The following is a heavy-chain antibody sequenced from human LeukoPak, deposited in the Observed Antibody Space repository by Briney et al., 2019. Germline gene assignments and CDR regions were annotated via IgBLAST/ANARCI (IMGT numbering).Heavy chain of an antibody. Sequence: ASMKVSCKASGYSFTGYYMHWVRQAPGQGLEWMGWISGYNGDTDYAQKLQGRVTMTTDTSTTTAYMELRSLRSDDTAVYYCARHDITMVRGVIIRDYGMDVWGQGTTVTVSS. J-gene: IGHJ6*02. CDR3: ARHDITMVRGVIIRDYGMDV. CDR2: ISGYNGDT. CDR1: GYSFTGYY. D-gene: IGHD3-10*01. V-gene: IGHV1-18*04.